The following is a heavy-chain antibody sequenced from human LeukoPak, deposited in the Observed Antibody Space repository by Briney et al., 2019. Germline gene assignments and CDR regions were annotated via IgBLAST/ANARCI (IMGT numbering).Heavy chain of an antibody. J-gene: IGHJ6*03. CDR3: ARDLRDSSGSIDYYYYYYMDV. Sequence: ASVKVSCKASGYTFTSYAMNWVRQAPGQGLEWMGWINTNTGNPTYAQGFTGRFVFSLDTSVSTAYLQISSLKAEDTAVYYCARDLRDSSGSIDYYYYYYMDVWGKGTTVTVSS. V-gene: IGHV7-4-1*02. CDR2: INTNTGNP. D-gene: IGHD3-22*01. CDR1: GYTFTSYA.